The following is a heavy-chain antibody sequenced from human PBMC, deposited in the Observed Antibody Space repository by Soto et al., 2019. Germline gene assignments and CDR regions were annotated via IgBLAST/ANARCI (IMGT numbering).Heavy chain of an antibody. V-gene: IGHV3-15*01. CDR2: IDGGAT. Sequence: PGGSLRLSCAASGFIFSNYGMSWVRQAPGKGLELVSIIDGGATDYAAPVKGRFTISRDDSKNTLYLQMNSLKTEDTAVYYCATESRDCTNGVCYTQVDYWGQGTLVTVSS. D-gene: IGHD2-8*01. CDR3: ATESRDCTNGVCYTQVDY. J-gene: IGHJ4*02. CDR1: GFIFSNYG.